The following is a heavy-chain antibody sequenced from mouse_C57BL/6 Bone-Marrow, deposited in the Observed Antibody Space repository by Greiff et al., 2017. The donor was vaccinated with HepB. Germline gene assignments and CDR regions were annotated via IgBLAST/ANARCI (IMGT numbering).Heavy chain of an antibody. CDR3: ASELGRAWFAY. D-gene: IGHD4-1*01. CDR2: ISYSGST. CDR1: GYSITSGYD. J-gene: IGHJ3*01. V-gene: IGHV3-1*01. Sequence: EVKVVESGPGMVKPSQSLSLTCTVTGYSITSGYDWHWIRHFPGNKLEWMGYISYSGSTNYNPSLKSRISITHDTSKNHFFLKLNSVTTEETATYYCASELGRAWFAYWGQGTLVTVSA.